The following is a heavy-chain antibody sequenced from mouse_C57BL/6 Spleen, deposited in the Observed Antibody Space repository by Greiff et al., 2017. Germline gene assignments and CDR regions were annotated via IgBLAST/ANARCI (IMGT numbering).Heavy chain of an antibody. V-gene: IGHV1-74*01. CDR3: AIEGVYDGYFYAMDY. D-gene: IGHD2-3*01. J-gene: IGHJ4*01. CDR2: IHPSDSDT. Sequence: QVQLKQPGAELVKPGASVKVSCKASGYTFTSYWMHWVKQRPGQGLEWIGRIHPSDSDTNYNQKFKGKATLTVDKSSSTAYMQLSSLTSEDSAVYYCAIEGVYDGYFYAMDYWGQGTSVTVSS. CDR1: GYTFTSYW.